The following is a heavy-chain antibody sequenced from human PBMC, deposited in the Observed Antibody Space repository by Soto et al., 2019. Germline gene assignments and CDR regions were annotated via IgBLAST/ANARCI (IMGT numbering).Heavy chain of an antibody. J-gene: IGHJ4*01. CDR2: IYWDDDK. CDR3: AHRYLGYPLHY. V-gene: IGHV2-5*02. Sequence: QITLKESGPTLVKPTQTLTLTCTFSGVSLNTHTVGVGWIRQPPGKALEWLGFIYWDDDKRYSPYLKNRLTITKDTSKNQVVLTMTNMDPVDTGTSYCAHRYLGYPLHYWGHGTLVTVSS. D-gene: IGHD5-12*01. CDR1: GVSLNTHTVG.